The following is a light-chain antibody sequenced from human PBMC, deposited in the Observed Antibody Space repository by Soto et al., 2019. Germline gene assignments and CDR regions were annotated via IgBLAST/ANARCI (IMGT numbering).Light chain of an antibody. J-gene: IGKJ4*01. CDR3: QQYNNCPFT. Sequence: EIVMTQSPATLSVSPGERATLSCRASQSVSSNLAWYQQKPGQAPRLLIYGASTRATGIPARFSGSGSGTEFTLTISSLQSEYFAVYYCQQYNNCPFTFGGGTKVEIK. CDR2: GAS. CDR1: QSVSSN. V-gene: IGKV3-15*01.